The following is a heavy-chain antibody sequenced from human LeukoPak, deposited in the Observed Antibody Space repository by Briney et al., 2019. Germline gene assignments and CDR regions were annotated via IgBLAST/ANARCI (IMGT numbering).Heavy chain of an antibody. Sequence: SSETLSLTCAVYGGSFSGYYWSWIRQPPGKGLEWIGEINHSGSTNYNPSLKSRVTISVDTSKNQFSLKLSSVTAADTAVYYCANLYSSSYKFDYWGQGTLVTVSS. D-gene: IGHD6-13*01. V-gene: IGHV4-34*01. CDR1: GGSFSGYY. J-gene: IGHJ4*02. CDR2: INHSGST. CDR3: ANLYSSSYKFDY.